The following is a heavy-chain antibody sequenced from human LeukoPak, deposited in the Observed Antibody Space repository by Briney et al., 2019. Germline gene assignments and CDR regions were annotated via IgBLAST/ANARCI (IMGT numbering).Heavy chain of an antibody. Sequence: RASVKVSCKASGYTFTNYGISWVRQAPGQGLGWMGWISAYNGNTNYAQILQGRVTMTTDTSTSTAYMELRSLRSDDTAVYYCASGTYHSDPRDGMYLKYFDYWGQGTLVTVSS. CDR1: GYTFTNYG. CDR3: ASGTYHSDPRDGMYLKYFDY. D-gene: IGHD5-24*01. J-gene: IGHJ4*02. CDR2: ISAYNGNT. V-gene: IGHV1-18*01.